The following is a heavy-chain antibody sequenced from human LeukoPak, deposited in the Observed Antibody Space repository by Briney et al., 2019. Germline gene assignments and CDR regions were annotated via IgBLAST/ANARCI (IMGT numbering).Heavy chain of an antibody. CDR3: AREGRYDFTTS. CDR2: IIPIFGTA. Sequence: SVKVSCKASGGTFSSYAISWVRQAPGQGLEWIGRIIPIFGTANYAQKFQGRVTITTDESTSTAYMELSSLRSEDSAVYYCAREGRYDFTTSWGQGTLVTVSS. V-gene: IGHV1-69*05. CDR1: GGTFSSYA. J-gene: IGHJ5*02. D-gene: IGHD3-3*01.